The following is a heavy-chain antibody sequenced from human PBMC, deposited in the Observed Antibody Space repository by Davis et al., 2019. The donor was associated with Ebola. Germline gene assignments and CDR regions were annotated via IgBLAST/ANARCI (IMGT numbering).Heavy chain of an antibody. J-gene: IGHJ4*02. V-gene: IGHV3-23*01. Sequence: GGSLRLSCAASGFTFSSYSMNWVRQAPGKGLEWVSAIGGSGGSTYYADSVKGRFTISRDDSKNTLYLQMNSLRAEDTAVYYCAKVGGAEQWFPFYFDYWGQGTLVTGSS. CDR3: AKVGGAEQWFPFYFDY. CDR1: GFTFSSYS. CDR2: IGGSGGST. D-gene: IGHD6-19*01.